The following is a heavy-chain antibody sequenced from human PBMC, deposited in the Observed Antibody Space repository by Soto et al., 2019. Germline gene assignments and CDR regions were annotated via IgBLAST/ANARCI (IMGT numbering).Heavy chain of an antibody. CDR1: GFTFNDYA. Sequence: GGSLRLSCAASGFTFNDYAMSWVRLAPGKGLEWVSSVTGSGDFTYYVDSAKGRFTISRDNSKNTLYLQMNSLRAEDTAIYYCAKHKAGAATWDYWGQGTLVTVSS. D-gene: IGHD2-15*01. J-gene: IGHJ4*02. V-gene: IGHV3-23*01. CDR2: VTGSGDFT. CDR3: AKHKAGAATWDY.